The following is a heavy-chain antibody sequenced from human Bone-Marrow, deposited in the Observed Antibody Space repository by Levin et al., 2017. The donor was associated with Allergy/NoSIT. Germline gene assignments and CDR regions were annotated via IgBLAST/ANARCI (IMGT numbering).Heavy chain of an antibody. Sequence: SLTLSLPCAVSCGSIRNTTYHWVWIRQPPGKGLEWIGNVYYTGGAHYTPSLKSRVTISVDTSKNQFSLKMTSVTATDTAIYYCARQHCSSTRCSTGWGCWFDPWGQGILVTVSS. J-gene: IGHJ5*02. V-gene: IGHV4-39*01. D-gene: IGHD2-2*01. CDR3: ARQHCSSTRCSTGWGCWFDP. CDR2: VYYTGGA. CDR1: CGSIRNTTYH.